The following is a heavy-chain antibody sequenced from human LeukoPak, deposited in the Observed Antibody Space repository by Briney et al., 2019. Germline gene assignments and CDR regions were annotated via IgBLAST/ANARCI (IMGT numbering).Heavy chain of an antibody. CDR3: ARARSSYSSGWYYEY. Sequence: SETLSLTCTVSGGSISSGSYYWSWIRQPAGKGLEWIGRIYTSGSTNYNPSLKSRVTISVDTSKNQFSLKLSSVTAADTAVYYCARARSSYSSGWYYEYWGQGTLVTVSS. D-gene: IGHD6-19*01. CDR1: GGSISSGSYY. CDR2: IYTSGST. V-gene: IGHV4-61*02. J-gene: IGHJ4*02.